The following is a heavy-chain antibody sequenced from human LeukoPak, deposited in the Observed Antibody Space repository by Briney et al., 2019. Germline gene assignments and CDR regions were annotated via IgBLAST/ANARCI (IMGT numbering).Heavy chain of an antibody. Sequence: ASVKVSCKASGYTFTSYDINWVRQATGQGLEWMGWMNPNSGNTGYAQKFQGRVTMTRNTSISTAYMELNSLRAEDTALYYCARRRVTFVRGVDITSYYFDYWGQGTLVTVSS. CDR3: ARRRVTFVRGVDITSYYFDY. D-gene: IGHD3-10*01. V-gene: IGHV1-8*01. CDR2: MNPNSGNT. CDR1: GYTFTSYD. J-gene: IGHJ4*02.